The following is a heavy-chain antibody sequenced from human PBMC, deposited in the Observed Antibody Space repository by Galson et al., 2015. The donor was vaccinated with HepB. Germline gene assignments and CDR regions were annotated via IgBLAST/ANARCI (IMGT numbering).Heavy chain of an antibody. V-gene: IGHV3-30*04. CDR1: GFTFSSYA. Sequence: SLRLSCAASGFTFSSYAMHWVRQAPGKGLEWVAVISYDGSNKYYADSVKGRFTISRDNSKNTLYLQMNSLRAEDTAVYYCAREGYSSSWYRNDAFDIWGQGTMVTVSS. CDR3: AREGYSSSWYRNDAFDI. CDR2: ISYDGSNK. D-gene: IGHD6-13*01. J-gene: IGHJ3*02.